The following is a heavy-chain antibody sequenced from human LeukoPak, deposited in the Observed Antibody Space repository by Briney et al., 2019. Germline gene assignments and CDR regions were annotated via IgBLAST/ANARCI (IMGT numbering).Heavy chain of an antibody. CDR3: AKGSYYYDSSGYYPNDAFDI. J-gene: IGHJ3*02. D-gene: IGHD3-22*01. CDR1: GFTFSSYE. Sequence: SGGSLRLSCAASGFTFSSYEMNWVRQAPGKGLEWVSYISSSGSTIYYADSVKGRFTISRDNSKNTLYLQMNSLRAEDTAVYYCAKGSYYYDSSGYYPNDAFDIWGQGTMVTVSS. CDR2: ISSSGSTI. V-gene: IGHV3-48*03.